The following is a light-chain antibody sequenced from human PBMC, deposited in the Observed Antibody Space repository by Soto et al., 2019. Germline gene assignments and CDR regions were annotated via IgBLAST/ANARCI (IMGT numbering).Light chain of an antibody. CDR2: EVF. Sequence: QSVLTQPASVSGSPGQSITIPCTGTNSDVGAYNYVSWYQHHPGKAPKLMIYEVFTRSSGVSSRFSGSKSGSTASLTISGLQAEDEADYFCCSDAGNSLYGLGTGTKVTVL. J-gene: IGLJ1*01. V-gene: IGLV2-14*01. CDR1: NSDVGAYNY. CDR3: CSDAGNSLYG.